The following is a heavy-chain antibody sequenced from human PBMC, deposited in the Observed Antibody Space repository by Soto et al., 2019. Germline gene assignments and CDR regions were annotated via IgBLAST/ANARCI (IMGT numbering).Heavy chain of an antibody. CDR2: ISSNGGST. V-gene: IGHV3-64*01. CDR1: GFTFISYA. D-gene: IGHD2-15*01. J-gene: IGHJ3*02. CDR3: AREGAGCSGGSGHQAVDAFDI. Sequence: PGGSLRLSCAASGFTFISYAMHWVLQAPWKGLEYVSAISSNGGSTYYANSVKGRFTISRDNSKNTLYLQMGSLRAEDMAVYYCAREGAGCSGGSGHQAVDAFDIWGQGTMVTVSS.